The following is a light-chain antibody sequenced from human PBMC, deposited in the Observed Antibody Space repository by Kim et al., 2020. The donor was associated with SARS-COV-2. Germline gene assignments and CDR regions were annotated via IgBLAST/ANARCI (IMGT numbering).Light chain of an antibody. V-gene: IGKV1-39*01. CDR1: QSISSY. CDR2: AAS. J-gene: IGKJ2*01. CDR3: QQSYSTPPYT. Sequence: ASVGDRVTITCRASQSISSYLNWYQQKPGKAPKLLIYAASSLQSGVPSRFSGSGSGTDFTLTISSLQPEDFATYYCQQSYSTPPYTFGQGTKLEIK.